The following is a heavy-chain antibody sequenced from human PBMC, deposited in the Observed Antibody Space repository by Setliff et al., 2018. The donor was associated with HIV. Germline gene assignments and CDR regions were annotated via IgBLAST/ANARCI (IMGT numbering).Heavy chain of an antibody. CDR3: AKDWRRPFVVLP. Sequence: LGGSLRLSCAASGFTFSDPAMSWVRQAPGKGLEWVSAISSSGDKTYYADSVKGRFAISRDNAKNMLYLQMSSLRAEDTALYYCAKDWRRPFVVLPWGQGIQVTVSS. J-gene: IGHJ4*02. D-gene: IGHD2-2*01. CDR1: GFTFSDPA. V-gene: IGHV3-23*01. CDR2: ISSSGDKT.